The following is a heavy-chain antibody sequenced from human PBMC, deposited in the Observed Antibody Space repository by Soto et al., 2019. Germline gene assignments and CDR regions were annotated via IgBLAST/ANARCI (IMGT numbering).Heavy chain of an antibody. CDR3: TRHAPDLGGSSWHTFDY. D-gene: IGHD6-13*01. CDR2: IRSKANSYAT. J-gene: IGHJ4*02. Sequence: PGGSLRLSCAASGFTFSGSAMHWVRQASGKGLEWVGRIRSKANSYATAYAASVKGRFTISRDDSKNTAYLQMNSLKTEDTAVYYCTRHAPDLGGSSWHTFDYWGQGTLVTVSS. V-gene: IGHV3-73*01. CDR1: GFTFSGSA.